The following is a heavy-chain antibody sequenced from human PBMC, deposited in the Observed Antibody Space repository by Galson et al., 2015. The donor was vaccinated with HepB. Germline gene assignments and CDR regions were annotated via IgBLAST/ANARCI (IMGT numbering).Heavy chain of an antibody. V-gene: IGHV3-33*01. Sequence: SLRLSCAASGFTFSTHAMHWVRQAPGRGLEWVAFIWSDGSNKYYADSVKGRFTISKDNSKNTLYLQMNSLRAEDTALYYCASDPPSSGYAFYTWGQGTMVIVSS. D-gene: IGHD1-14*01. CDR3: ASDPPSSGYAFYT. CDR2: IWSDGSNK. CDR1: GFTFSTHA. J-gene: IGHJ3*02.